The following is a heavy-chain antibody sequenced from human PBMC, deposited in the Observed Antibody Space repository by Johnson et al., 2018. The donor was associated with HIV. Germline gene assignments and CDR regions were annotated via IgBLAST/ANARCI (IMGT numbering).Heavy chain of an antibody. Sequence: VQLVESGGGLVKPGGSLRLSCAASGFTFSNAWMSWVRQAPGKGLEWVGRIKSKTDGGTTDYAAPVKDKFTIYRDDSNNTLYLQMNSLKTEDTAVYYCTTYLASDAFDIWGQGTMVTVSS. CDR1: GFTFSNAW. J-gene: IGHJ3*02. V-gene: IGHV3-15*01. CDR3: TTYLASDAFDI. CDR2: IKSKTDGGTT.